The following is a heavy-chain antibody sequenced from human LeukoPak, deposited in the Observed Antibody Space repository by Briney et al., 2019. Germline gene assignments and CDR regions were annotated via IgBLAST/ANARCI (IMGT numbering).Heavy chain of an antibody. J-gene: IGHJ5*02. Sequence: PSETLSLTCTVSGGSISSYYWSWIRQPPEKGLEWIGYIYYSGSTNYNPSLKSRVTISVDTSKNQFSLKLSSVTAADTAVYYCARHTAMVHRIDPWGQGTLVTVSS. D-gene: IGHD5-18*01. CDR1: GGSISSYY. V-gene: IGHV4-59*08. CDR2: IYYSGST. CDR3: ARHTAMVHRIDP.